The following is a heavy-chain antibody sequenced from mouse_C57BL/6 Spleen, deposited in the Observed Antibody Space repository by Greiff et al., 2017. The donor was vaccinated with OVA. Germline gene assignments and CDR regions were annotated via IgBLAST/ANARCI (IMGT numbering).Heavy chain of an antibody. J-gene: IGHJ4*01. V-gene: IGHV1-80*01. CDR3: ARSWDYYAMDD. Sequence: QVQLQQSGAELVKPGASVKISCKASGYAFSSYWMNWVKQRPGKGLEWIGQIYPGDGDTNYNGKFKGKATLTADKSSSTAYMQRSSLTSEDSAVYFCARSWDYYAMDDWGQGTSVTVSS. CDR1: GYAFSSYW. CDR2: IYPGDGDT.